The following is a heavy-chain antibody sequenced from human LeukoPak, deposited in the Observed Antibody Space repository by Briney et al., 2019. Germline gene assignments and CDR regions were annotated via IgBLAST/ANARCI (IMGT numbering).Heavy chain of an antibody. CDR3: ARGGMVHD. Sequence: GGSLRLSCAASGFTFSSYEMNWVRQAPGKGLEWVSYISSSGSTIYYADSVKGTFNISRDNAKTSLSLQMNSLRDEATAVYYCARGGMVHDWGQGTLVTVSS. CDR2: ISSSGSTI. J-gene: IGHJ4*02. CDR1: GFTFSSYE. D-gene: IGHD4/OR15-4a*01. V-gene: IGHV3-48*03.